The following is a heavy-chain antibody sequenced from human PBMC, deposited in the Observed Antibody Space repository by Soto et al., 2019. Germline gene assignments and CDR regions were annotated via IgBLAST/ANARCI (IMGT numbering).Heavy chain of an antibody. CDR2: IYYAGTT. V-gene: IGHV4-59*08. CDR3: ARLGAYYQALDS. D-gene: IGHD3-22*01. J-gene: IGHJ4*02. CDR1: DGSLSPNY. Sequence: KTSETLSLSCSVSDGSLSPNYWSWIRQPPGKGLEWIGYIYYAGTTTYNPSLKSRVSISVDTSKNEVSLTLTSVTAADTAVYYCARLGAYYQALDSWGQGTLVTVSS.